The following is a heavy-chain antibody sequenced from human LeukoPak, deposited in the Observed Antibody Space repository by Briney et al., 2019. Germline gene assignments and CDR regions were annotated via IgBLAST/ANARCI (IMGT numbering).Heavy chain of an antibody. J-gene: IGHJ6*02. V-gene: IGHV1-18*01. CDR3: AREGDSSSWLFYYYYGMDV. CDR2: ISAYNGNT. D-gene: IGHD6-13*01. Sequence: ASVKVSCKASGYTFTSYGISWVRQAPGQGLEWMGWISAYNGNTNYAQKLQGRVTMTTDTSTSTAYMELRSLRSDDTAVYYCAREGDSSSWLFYYYYGMDVWGQGTTVTVSS. CDR1: GYTFTSYG.